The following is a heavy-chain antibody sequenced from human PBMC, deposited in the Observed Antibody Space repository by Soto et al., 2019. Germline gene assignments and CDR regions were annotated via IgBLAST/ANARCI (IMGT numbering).Heavy chain of an antibody. CDR1: GYSFTTYG. J-gene: IGHJ6*02. CDR3: AKNGHPPYYYYGMDV. D-gene: IGHD2-8*01. CDR2: ISGYNGDT. Sequence: EASVKVSCKASGYSFTTYGISWVRQAPGQGLEWMGWISGYNGDTNNAQKFQDRVTMTIDRSTTTAYLELRSLTSDDTAVYYCAKNGHPPYYYYGMDVWGQGTTVTVSS. V-gene: IGHV1-18*01.